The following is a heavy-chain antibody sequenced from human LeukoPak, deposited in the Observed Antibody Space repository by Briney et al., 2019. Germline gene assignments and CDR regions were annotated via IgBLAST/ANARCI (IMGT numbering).Heavy chain of an antibody. Sequence: GGSLRLSCAASGFTFSSYSMNWVRQAPGKGLEWVSYILVSSSTIYYADSVKGRFTISRDNAKNSLYLQMNSLRAEDTAVYYCARGHYGMDVWGQGTTVTVSS. J-gene: IGHJ6*02. CDR3: ARGHYGMDV. CDR2: ILVSSSTI. CDR1: GFTFSSYS. V-gene: IGHV3-48*04.